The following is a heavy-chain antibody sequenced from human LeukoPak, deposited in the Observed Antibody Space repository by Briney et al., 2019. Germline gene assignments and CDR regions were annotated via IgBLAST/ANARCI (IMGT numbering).Heavy chain of an antibody. D-gene: IGHD1-14*01. CDR1: GYSFTSFG. CDR3: ARAVEIPRLDV. V-gene: IGHV7-4-1*02. Sequence: ASVKVSCKASGYSFTSFGMNWVRQAPGQGLEWLGWINTNTGNPTYAQGFTGRFVFSLDTSVSTAYLQISSLKAEDTAVYYCARAVEIPRLDVWGKGTTVTVSS. CDR2: INTNTGNP. J-gene: IGHJ6*04.